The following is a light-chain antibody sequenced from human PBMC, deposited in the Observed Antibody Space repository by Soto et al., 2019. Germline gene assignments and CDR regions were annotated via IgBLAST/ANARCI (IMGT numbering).Light chain of an antibody. CDR1: QGISSA. J-gene: IGKJ5*01. V-gene: IGKV1-13*02. CDR2: DAS. CDR3: QQSYSTPSIT. Sequence: AIQLTQSASSLSASVGDRVTITCRASQGISSALAWYQQKPAKAPKLMIYDASSLESGVPSRFSGSGSGTAYTPPISSLQPEDFATYYCQQSYSTPSITFGQGTRLEIK.